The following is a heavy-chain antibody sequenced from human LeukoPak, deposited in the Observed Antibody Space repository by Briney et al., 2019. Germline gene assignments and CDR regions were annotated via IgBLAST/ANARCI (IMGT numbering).Heavy chain of an antibody. D-gene: IGHD2-8*01. J-gene: IGHJ4*02. CDR3: ASRGMLLLMSLDY. Sequence: SETLSLTCTVSGGSISSYYWSWIRQPPGKGLEWIGYIYYSGSTNYNPSLKSRVTISVDTSKNQFSLKLSSVTAADTAVYYCASRGMLLLMSLDYWGQGTLVTVSS. CDR1: GGSISSYY. V-gene: IGHV4-59*08. CDR2: IYYSGST.